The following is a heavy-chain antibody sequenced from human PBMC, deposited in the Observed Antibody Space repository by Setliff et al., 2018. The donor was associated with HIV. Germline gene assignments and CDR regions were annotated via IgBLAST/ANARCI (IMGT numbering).Heavy chain of an antibody. CDR3: ARGRYFSYGTSGYYLDY. CDR2: IYYSGST. Sequence: SETLSLTCTVSGASISSSSNYWGWIRQLPGKGLEWIGSIYYSGSTYYNPSLKSRVTISVDTSQNQFSLKLSSVTAADTAVYYCARGRYFSYGTSGYYLDYWGQGAPVTVSS. V-gene: IGHV4-39*01. J-gene: IGHJ4*02. D-gene: IGHD3-22*01. CDR1: GASISSSSNY.